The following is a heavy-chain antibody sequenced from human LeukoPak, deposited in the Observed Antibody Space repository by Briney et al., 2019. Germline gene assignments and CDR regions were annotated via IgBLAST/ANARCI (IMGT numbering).Heavy chain of an antibody. V-gene: IGHV4-31*03. Sequence: PSETLSLTCTVSGGSISSGGYYWSWIRQHPGKGLEWIGYIYYSGSTYYNPSLKSRVTISVDTSKNQFSLKLSSVTAADTAVYYCAREIGIAVAGKDAFDIWGQGTMVTVSS. CDR3: AREIGIAVAGKDAFDI. CDR1: GGSISSGGYY. D-gene: IGHD6-19*01. CDR2: IYYSGST. J-gene: IGHJ3*02.